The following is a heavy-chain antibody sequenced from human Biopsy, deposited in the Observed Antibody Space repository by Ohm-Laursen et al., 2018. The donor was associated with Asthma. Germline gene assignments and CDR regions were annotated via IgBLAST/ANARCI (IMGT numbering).Heavy chain of an antibody. J-gene: IGHJ1*01. CDR1: GFTHGDYW. D-gene: IGHD3-3*02. V-gene: IGHV3-7*01. Sequence: SLRLSCAASGFTHGDYWMSWVRQVPGKGLEWVANIKHDGSEKNQVDSLKGRFTISRDNAKNSLYLQMNSLRAEDTAVYYCARTFHFWSPYHAEHYQLWGQGTLVTVSS. CDR2: IKHDGSEK. CDR3: ARTFHFWSPYHAEHYQL.